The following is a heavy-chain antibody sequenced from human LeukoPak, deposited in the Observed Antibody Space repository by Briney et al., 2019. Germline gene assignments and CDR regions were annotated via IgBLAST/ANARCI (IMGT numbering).Heavy chain of an antibody. D-gene: IGHD1-26*01. CDR1: GFTLTNYA. CDR3: VRQKKSHGNFDY. V-gene: IGHV3-13*01. Sequence: GGSLRLSCATSGFTLTNYAMHWVRQPAGEGLEWVSALGTAGDTFYPGSVKGRFTISRENAKNSLYLQMNSLRVEDTAVYYCVRQKKSHGNFDYWGQGTLVTVSS. J-gene: IGHJ4*02. CDR2: LGTAGDT.